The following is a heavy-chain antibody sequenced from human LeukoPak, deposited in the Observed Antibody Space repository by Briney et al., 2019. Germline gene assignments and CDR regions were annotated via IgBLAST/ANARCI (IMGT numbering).Heavy chain of an antibody. J-gene: IGHJ5*02. CDR1: GFTFSSYS. CDR2: ISWNSGSI. D-gene: IGHD2-15*01. CDR3: AKDLHPYCSGGSCYSFHFDP. Sequence: GGSLRLSCAASGFTFSSYSMNWVRQAPGKGLEWVSGISWNSGSIGYADSVKGRFTISRDNAKNSLYLQMNSLRAEDTALYYCAKDLHPYCSGGSCYSFHFDPWGQGTLATVSS. V-gene: IGHV3-9*01.